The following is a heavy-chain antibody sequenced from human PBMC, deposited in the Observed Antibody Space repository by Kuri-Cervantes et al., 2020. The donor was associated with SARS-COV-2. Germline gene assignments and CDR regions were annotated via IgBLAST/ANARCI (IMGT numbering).Heavy chain of an antibody. CDR2: ISWNSGSI. Sequence: SLKLSCAASGFTFDDYAMHWVRQAPGKGLEWVSGISWNSGSIGYADSVKGRFTISRDNAKNSLFLQMNSLRVEDTAFYYCVRGMVSGQWFVPGDGLDMWGQGTMVTVSS. CDR1: GFTFDDYA. D-gene: IGHD3-10*01. J-gene: IGHJ3*02. V-gene: IGHV3-9*01. CDR3: VRGMVSGQWFVPGDGLDM.